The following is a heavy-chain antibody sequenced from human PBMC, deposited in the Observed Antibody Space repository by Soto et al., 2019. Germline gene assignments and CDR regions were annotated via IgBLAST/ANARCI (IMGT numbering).Heavy chain of an antibody. CDR2: ISGSGGST. Sequence: GGSLRLSCAASGFTFSSYAMSWVRQAPGKGLEWVSAISGSGGSTYYADSVKGRFTISRHNSKNTLYLQMNSLRAEDTAVYYCAKIYRAGLEFGELFPRGYNWFDPWGQGTLVTVSS. CDR3: AKIYRAGLEFGELFPRGYNWFDP. V-gene: IGHV3-23*01. J-gene: IGHJ5*02. CDR1: GFTFSSYA. D-gene: IGHD3-10*01.